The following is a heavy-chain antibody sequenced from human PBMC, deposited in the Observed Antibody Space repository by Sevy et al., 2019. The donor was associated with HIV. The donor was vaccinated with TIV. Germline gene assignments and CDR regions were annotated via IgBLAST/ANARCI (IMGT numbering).Heavy chain of an antibody. J-gene: IGHJ4*02. Sequence: GGSLRLSCAASGFTFSSYAMSWVRQAPGKGLEWVSAISGSGGSTYYADSVKGRFTISRDNSKNTLYLQMNSLRAEDTAVYYWAKDWRGSITMVQGVTHSDYWGQGTLVTVSS. D-gene: IGHD3-10*01. V-gene: IGHV3-23*01. CDR1: GFTFSSYA. CDR2: ISGSGGST. CDR3: AKDWRGSITMVQGVTHSDY.